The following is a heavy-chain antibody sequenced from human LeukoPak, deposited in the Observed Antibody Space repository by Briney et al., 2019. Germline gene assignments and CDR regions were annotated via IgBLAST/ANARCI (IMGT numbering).Heavy chain of an antibody. CDR1: GGSFSGYY. CDR2: INHSGST. D-gene: IGHD4-11*01. J-gene: IGHJ6*02. V-gene: IGHV4-34*01. CDR3: ARWNYSNPPGYYYYGMDV. Sequence: SETLSLTCAVYGGSFSGYYWSWIRQPPGKGLEWIGEINHSGSTNYNPSLKSRVTISVDTSKNQFSLKLSSVTAADTAVYYCARWNYSNPPGYYYYGMDVWGQGTTVTVSS.